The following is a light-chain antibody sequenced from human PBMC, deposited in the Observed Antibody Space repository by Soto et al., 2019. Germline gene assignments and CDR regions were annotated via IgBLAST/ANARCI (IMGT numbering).Light chain of an antibody. Sequence: EIVLTQSPGPLSLSPGERATLSCRASQSVSTSYLGWFQQRPGQAPRLLIYDTFNRATGIPDRFSGSGSGTDFTLTIGRLEPEDFAVYDCQQYSGAPYTLGQGTKLEIK. V-gene: IGKV3-20*01. J-gene: IGKJ2*01. CDR1: QSVSTSY. CDR2: DTF. CDR3: QQYSGAPYT.